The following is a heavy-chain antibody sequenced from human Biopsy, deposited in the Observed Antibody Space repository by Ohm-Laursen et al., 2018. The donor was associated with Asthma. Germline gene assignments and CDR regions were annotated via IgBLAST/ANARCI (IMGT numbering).Heavy chain of an antibody. CDR2: ISKDASTQ. V-gene: IGHV3-30*01. J-gene: IGHJ3*02. CDR1: GFSFSNFA. CDR3: VRDGTDDAFDI. Sequence: SLRLSCTASGFSFSNFAIHWVRQAPGKGLEWVGVISKDASTQDYADSVKGRFTMARGNSKNTLDLQMDSLREEDTAVYYCVRDGTDDAFDIWGQGTVVSVSS. D-gene: IGHD1-1*01.